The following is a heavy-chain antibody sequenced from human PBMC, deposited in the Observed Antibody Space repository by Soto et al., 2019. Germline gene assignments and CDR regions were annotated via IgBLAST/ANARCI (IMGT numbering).Heavy chain of an antibody. CDR2: IYHSGST. V-gene: IGHV4-38-2*02. Sequence: KPSETLSLTCTVSGGSISSYYWGWIRQPPGKGLEWIGSIYHSGSTYYNPSLKSRVTISVDTSKNQFSLKLSSVTAADTAVYYCARAAGGGYCSGGSCYSRAFDIWGQGTMVTVSS. CDR3: ARAAGGGYCSGGSCYSRAFDI. CDR1: GGSISSYY. J-gene: IGHJ3*02. D-gene: IGHD2-15*01.